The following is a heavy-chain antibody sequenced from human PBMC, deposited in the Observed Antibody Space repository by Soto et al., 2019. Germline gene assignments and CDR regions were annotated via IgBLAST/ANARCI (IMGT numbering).Heavy chain of an antibody. CDR3: ARVGNGSSTPLDI. CDR2: ISSTTNYI. Sequence: GGSLRLSCAASGFTFTRYSMNWVRQAPGKGLEWVSSISSTTNYIYYTDSMKGRFTVSRDNAKNSVYLEMNSLSAEDTALYYCARVGNGSSTPLDIWGQGTMVTVSS. CDR1: GFTFTRYS. D-gene: IGHD1-26*01. V-gene: IGHV3-21*01. J-gene: IGHJ3*02.